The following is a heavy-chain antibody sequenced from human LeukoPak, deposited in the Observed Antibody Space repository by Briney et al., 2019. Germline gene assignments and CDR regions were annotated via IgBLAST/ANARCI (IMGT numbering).Heavy chain of an antibody. CDR3: ARVPSSRAPFDY. J-gene: IGHJ4*02. Sequence: GASVKVSCKASGGTFSSYAISWVRQAPGQGLEWMGRIIPILGIANYAQKFQGRVTITADKSTSTAYMELSSLRSEDTAVYYCARVPSSRAPFDYWGQGTLVTVSS. CDR1: GGTFSSYA. CDR2: IIPILGIA. V-gene: IGHV1-69*04. D-gene: IGHD2-2*01.